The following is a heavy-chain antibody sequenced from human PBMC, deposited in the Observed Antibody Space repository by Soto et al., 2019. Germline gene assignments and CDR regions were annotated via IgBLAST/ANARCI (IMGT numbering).Heavy chain of an antibody. CDR3: ARDKAGRYFDY. V-gene: IGHV3-33*01. CDR2: IWYDGSNK. CDR1: GCAFSSYG. Sequence: QVQLVESGGGVVQPGRSLRLSCAASGCAFSSYGMHWVRQAPGKGLEWVAVIWYDGSNKYYADSVKGRFTISRDNSKNTLYLQMNSLRAENTAVYYCARDKAGRYFDYWGQGTLVTVSS. J-gene: IGHJ4*02.